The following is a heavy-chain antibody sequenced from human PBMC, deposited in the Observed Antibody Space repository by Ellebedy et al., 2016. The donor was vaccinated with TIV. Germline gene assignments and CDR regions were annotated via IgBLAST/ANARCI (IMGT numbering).Heavy chain of an antibody. D-gene: IGHD3-22*01. Sequence: ASVKVSXXASGYRLSRYYIHWMRQAPGRGLEWMGVIDPSNGGTSYSQKFQGRLLVTTDTSTSTVYMDLSSLRFDDMAMYYCARYHSSGDDYWGQGTLVTVSS. CDR1: GYRLSRYY. V-gene: IGHV1-46*01. CDR3: ARYHSSGDDY. CDR2: IDPSNGGT. J-gene: IGHJ4*02.